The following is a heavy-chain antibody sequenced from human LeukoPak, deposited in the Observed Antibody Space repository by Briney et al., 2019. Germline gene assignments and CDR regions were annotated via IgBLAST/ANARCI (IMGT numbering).Heavy chain of an antibody. D-gene: IGHD4-11*01. J-gene: IGHJ6*02. Sequence: SETLSLTCAVYGGSFSGYYWSWIRQPPGKGLEWIGEINHSGSTNYNPSLKSRVTISVDTSKNQFSLKLSSVTAADTAVYYCARVLQNYYHYGMDVWGQGTTVTVSS. CDR3: ARVLQNYYHYGMDV. CDR2: INHSGST. V-gene: IGHV4-34*01. CDR1: GGSFSGYY.